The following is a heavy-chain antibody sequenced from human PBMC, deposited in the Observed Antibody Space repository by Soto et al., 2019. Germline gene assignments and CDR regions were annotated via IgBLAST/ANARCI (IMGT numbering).Heavy chain of an antibody. J-gene: IGHJ4*02. CDR1: GYTFSTYD. V-gene: IGHV1-8*02. CDR2: MNPNTGNA. Sequence: QVQLVQSGAEVKKPGASVIVSCKASGYTFSTYDINWVRQATGQGLEWMGWMNPNTGNAGYAQKFQGRVTVTRNTSISTFYMELTSLTSEDTAVYFCARRKERSGPNYFDLWGQGPLVTVSS. CDR3: ARRKERSGPNYFDL. D-gene: IGHD6-25*01.